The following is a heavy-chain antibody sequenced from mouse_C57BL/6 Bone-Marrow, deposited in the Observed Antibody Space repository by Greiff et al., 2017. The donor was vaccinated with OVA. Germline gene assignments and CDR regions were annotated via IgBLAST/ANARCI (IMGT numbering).Heavy chain of an antibody. V-gene: IGHV1-15*01. D-gene: IGHD1-1*01. CDR2: IDPETGGT. J-gene: IGHJ3*01. CDR1: GYTFTDYE. Sequence: VKLVESGAELVRPGASVTLSCKASGYTFTDYEMHWVKQTPVHGLEWIGAIDPETGGTAYNQKVKGKAILTADKSSSTAYMELRSLTSEDSAVYYCTRRYYGSPPWFAYWGQGTLVTVSA. CDR3: TRRYYGSPPWFAY.